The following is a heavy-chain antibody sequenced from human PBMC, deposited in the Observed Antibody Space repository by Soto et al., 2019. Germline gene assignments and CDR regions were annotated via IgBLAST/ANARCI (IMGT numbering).Heavy chain of an antibody. V-gene: IGHV1-18*01. CDR3: AKNGHPPYYYYGMDV. Sequence: QGLLVQSGAEVTQPGASVKVSCKASGYSFTTYGISWVRQAPGQGLEWMGWISGYNGDTNNAQKFQDRVTMTIDRSTTTAYLELRSLTSDDTAVYYCAKNGHPPYYYYGMDVWGQGTTVTVSS. D-gene: IGHD2-8*01. CDR2: ISGYNGDT. J-gene: IGHJ6*02. CDR1: GYSFTTYG.